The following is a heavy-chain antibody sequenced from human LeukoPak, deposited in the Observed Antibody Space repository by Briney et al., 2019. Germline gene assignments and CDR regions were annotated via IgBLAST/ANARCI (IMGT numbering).Heavy chain of an antibody. J-gene: IGHJ5*02. D-gene: IGHD6-19*01. V-gene: IGHV3-23*01. Sequence: GGSLRLSCEASGFTFSSHAMSWVRQAPGKGLERVSAISGSGGKTYYADSVRGRFTNSRDNSGNTLYLQMDSLRDEDTAVYYCAREIKIVVAGSWFDPWGQGAQVIVSS. CDR1: GFTFSSHA. CDR3: AREIKIVVAGSWFDP. CDR2: ISGSGGKT.